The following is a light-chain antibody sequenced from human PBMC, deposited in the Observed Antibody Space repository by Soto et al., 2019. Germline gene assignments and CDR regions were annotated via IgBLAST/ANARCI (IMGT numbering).Light chain of an antibody. Sequence: DLQLTQSPSFLSASVGDRVTITCRASQGISSYLAWYQQIPGKAPKLLIYAASTLQSGVPSRFSGFGSGTEFTLTISSLQPEDFATYYCQQLTSYPPWTFGQGTKVEIK. CDR1: QGISSY. J-gene: IGKJ1*01. V-gene: IGKV1-9*01. CDR2: AAS. CDR3: QQLTSYPPWT.